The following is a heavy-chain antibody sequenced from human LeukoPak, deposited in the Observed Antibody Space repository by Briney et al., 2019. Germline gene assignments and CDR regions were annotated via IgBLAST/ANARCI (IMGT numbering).Heavy chain of an antibody. Sequence: SGTPSPTPTVSVSIRSYFRSWIRQAPGQGLEWIGFIYTIGRTHYTPSLKSRFTISGDTSKNHFSLARSSVTAADTAVYYCARQKCTSTSGLTKNAFDFWGQGKMVTVSS. CDR2: IYTIGRT. D-gene: IGHD2-2*01. CDR1: VSIRSYF. CDR3: ARQKCTSTSGLTKNAFDF. V-gene: IGHV4-4*09. J-gene: IGHJ3*01.